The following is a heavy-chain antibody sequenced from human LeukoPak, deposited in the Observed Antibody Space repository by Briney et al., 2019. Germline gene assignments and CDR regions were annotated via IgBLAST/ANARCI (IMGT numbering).Heavy chain of an antibody. V-gene: IGHV3-23*01. CDR3: AKDRNDILPPVIFGPVDY. CDR2: ISGSGGST. D-gene: IGHD3-9*01. Sequence: GGSLRLSCAASGFTFSSYAMSWVRQAPGKGLEWVSAISGSGGSTYYADSVKGRFTISRDNSKNTLYLQMNSLRAEDTAVYYCAKDRNDILPPVIFGPVDYWGQGTLVTVSS. J-gene: IGHJ4*02. CDR1: GFTFSSYA.